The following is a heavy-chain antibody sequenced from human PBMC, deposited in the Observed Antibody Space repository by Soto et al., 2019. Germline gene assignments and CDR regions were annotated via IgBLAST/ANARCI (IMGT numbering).Heavy chain of an antibody. CDR2: ISWNSGSI. V-gene: IGHV3-9*01. CDR3: AKDMGRFYDYIWGSYRLHFDY. D-gene: IGHD3-16*02. CDR1: GFTFDDYA. J-gene: IGHJ4*02. Sequence: GGSLRLSCAASGFTFDDYAMHWVRQAPGKGLEWVSGISWNSGSIGYADSVKGRFTISRDNAKNSLYLQMNSLRAEDTALYYCAKDMGRFYDYIWGSYRLHFDYWSQGTLVTVSS.